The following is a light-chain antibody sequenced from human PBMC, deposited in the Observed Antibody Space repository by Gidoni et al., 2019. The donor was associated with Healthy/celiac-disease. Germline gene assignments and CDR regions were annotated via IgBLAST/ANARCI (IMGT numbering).Light chain of an antibody. Sequence: TITCRASQSISSWLAWYQQKPGKAPKLLIYKASSLESGVPSRFSGSGSGTEFTLTISSLQPDDFATYYCQQYNSYPWTFGQGTKVEIK. V-gene: IGKV1-5*03. CDR3: QQYNSYPWT. CDR1: QSISSW. J-gene: IGKJ1*01. CDR2: KAS.